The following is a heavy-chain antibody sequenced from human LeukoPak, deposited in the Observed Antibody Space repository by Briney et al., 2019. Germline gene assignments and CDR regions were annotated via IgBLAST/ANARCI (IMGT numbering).Heavy chain of an antibody. CDR2: MFYSGTT. CDR1: GGSISSSSYY. J-gene: IGHJ3*02. V-gene: IGHV4-39*01. CDR3: ARTNAFDI. Sequence: SETLSLTCIVSGGSISSSSYYWGWIRQPPGKGLEWIGTMFYSGTTYYNPSLMSRVTTSVDTSKNQLSLKLGSVTAADTAVYYCARTNAFDIWGQGTMVTVSS.